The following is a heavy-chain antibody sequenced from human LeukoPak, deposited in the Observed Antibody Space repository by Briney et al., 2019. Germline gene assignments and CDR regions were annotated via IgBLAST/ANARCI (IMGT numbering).Heavy chain of an antibody. CDR1: GFTFSSYA. D-gene: IGHD7-27*01. J-gene: IGHJ6*03. CDR2: ISYDGSNK. CDR3: ARGPLGPYYYYMDV. V-gene: IGHV3-30*04. Sequence: SGGSLRLSCAASGFTFSSYAMHWVRQAPGKGLEWVAVISYDGSNKYYADSVKGRFSISRGNSKNTLYLQMNSLRAEDTAVYYCARGPLGPYYYYMDVWGEGTTVTVSS.